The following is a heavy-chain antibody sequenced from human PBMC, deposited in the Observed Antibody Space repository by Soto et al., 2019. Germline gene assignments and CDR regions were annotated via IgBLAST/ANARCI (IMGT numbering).Heavy chain of an antibody. J-gene: IGHJ4*02. V-gene: IGHV3-30-3*01. CDR3: AGLKDGQGGFDY. Sequence: VAVISYDGSNKYYADSVKGRFTISRDNSKNTLYLQMNSLRAEDTAVYYCAGLKDGQGGFDYWGQGTLVTVSS. CDR2: ISYDGSNK. D-gene: IGHD3-16*01.